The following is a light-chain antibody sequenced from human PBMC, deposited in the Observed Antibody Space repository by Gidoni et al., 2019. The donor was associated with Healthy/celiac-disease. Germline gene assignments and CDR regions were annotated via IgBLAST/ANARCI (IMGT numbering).Light chain of an antibody. CDR1: QSISSY. Sequence: DIQMTQSPSSLSASVGDRVTITCRASQSISSYLNWYQQKPGQATKLLIYAASSLQSGVPSRFSGSGSGTDFTLTISSLQPEDFATYYCQQSYSTLPYTFXXXTKLEIK. CDR2: AAS. J-gene: IGKJ2*01. CDR3: QQSYSTLPYT. V-gene: IGKV1-39*01.